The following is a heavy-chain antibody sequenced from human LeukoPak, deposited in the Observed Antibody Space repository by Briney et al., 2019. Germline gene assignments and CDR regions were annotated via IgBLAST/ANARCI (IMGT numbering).Heavy chain of an antibody. J-gene: IGHJ6*02. CDR2: IYYTGTT. V-gene: IGHV4-59*01. CDR1: GGFISNSY. Sequence: SETLSLTCTVSGGFISNSYWSWIRQPPGKALEWIGYIYYTGTTKYNLSLKSRATISLDTSKNQFSLKLTSVTAADTALFFCARGYDIDVWGQGTTVTVSS. CDR3: ARGYDIDV.